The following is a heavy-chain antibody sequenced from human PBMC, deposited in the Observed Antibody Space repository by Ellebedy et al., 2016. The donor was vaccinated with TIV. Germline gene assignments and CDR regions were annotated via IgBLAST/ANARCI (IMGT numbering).Heavy chain of an antibody. V-gene: IGHV1-3*01. Sequence: ASVKVSCKASGYTFISYSIHWVRQAPGQRLEWMGWINAGNGNTKYSEKFQDRVTITRDTSASTAYMELSSLRSEDTAVYYCAKDTHYDIWGQGTLVTVSS. CDR3: AKDTHYDI. CDR2: INAGNGNT. CDR1: GYTFISYS. D-gene: IGHD3-9*01. J-gene: IGHJ4*02.